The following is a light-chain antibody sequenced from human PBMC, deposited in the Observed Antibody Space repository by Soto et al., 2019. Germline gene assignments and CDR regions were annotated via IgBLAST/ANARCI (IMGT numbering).Light chain of an antibody. J-gene: IGKJ1*01. CDR2: GAS. CDR1: QTISTF. CDR3: QQYIGLWT. V-gene: IGKV1-5*01. Sequence: DIQMTQSPSSLSASVVDRVTITCRASQTISTFLAWYQQKPGKAPHLLIYGASSLQSGVPSRFSGSGSGTEFTLSISSLQPDDLGTYYCQQYIGLWTFGQGTKVDI.